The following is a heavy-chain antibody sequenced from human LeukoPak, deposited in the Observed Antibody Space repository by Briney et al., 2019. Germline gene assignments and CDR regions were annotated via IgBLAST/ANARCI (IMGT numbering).Heavy chain of an antibody. V-gene: IGHV3-21*01. CDR2: ISSSSSYI. CDR1: GFTFSSYS. CDR3: ARSYGPIVFDF. J-gene: IGHJ4*02. D-gene: IGHD2-15*01. Sequence: GGSLRLSCAASGFTFSSYSMNWVRQAPGKGLEWVSSISSSSSYIYYADSVKGRFTISRDNAKNTLYLQMNSLRAEDTAVYYCARSYGPIVFDFWGQGTLVTVSS.